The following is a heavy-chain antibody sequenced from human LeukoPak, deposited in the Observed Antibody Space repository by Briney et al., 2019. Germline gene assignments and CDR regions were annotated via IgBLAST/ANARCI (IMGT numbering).Heavy chain of an antibody. CDR3: SRSSSSWRYFDY. V-gene: IGHV3-23*01. CDR1: GFTFSSYA. D-gene: IGHD6-6*01. CDR2: ISGSGGST. J-gene: IGHJ4*02. Sequence: GGSLRLSCAASGFTFSSYAMSWVRQAPGKGLEWVSAISGSGGSTYYADSVKGRFTISRDNSKNMLYLQMNSLRAEDTAVYYCSRSSSSWRYFDYWGQGTLVTVSS.